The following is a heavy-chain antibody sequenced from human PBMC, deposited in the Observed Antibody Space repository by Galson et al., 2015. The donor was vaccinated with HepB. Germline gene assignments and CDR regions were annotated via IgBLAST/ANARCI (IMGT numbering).Heavy chain of an antibody. Sequence: SVKVSCKVSGYTLTKLSMHWVRQAPGEGLEWMGGFDPEDGETIYAQKFQGRVTMTEDTSADTAYVELSSLRTEDTALYYCATLSTTSASYMFAAGREGFDIWGQGTTVTVSS. D-gene: IGHD1-26*01. CDR1: GYTLTKLS. J-gene: IGHJ3*02. V-gene: IGHV1-24*01. CDR2: FDPEDGET. CDR3: ATLSTTSASYMFAAGREGFDI.